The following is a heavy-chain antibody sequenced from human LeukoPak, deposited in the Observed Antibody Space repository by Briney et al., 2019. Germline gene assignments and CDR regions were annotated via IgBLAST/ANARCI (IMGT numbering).Heavy chain of an antibody. CDR3: ARVAYYDILTGYHQEYYFDY. J-gene: IGHJ4*02. Sequence: PSETLSLTCTVSGGSISSYYWSWLRQPPGKGLEWIGYIYYSGSTNYNPSLKSRVTISVDTSKNQFSLKLSSVTAADTAVYYCARVAYYDILTGYHQEYYFDYWGQGTLVTVSS. CDR2: IYYSGST. CDR1: GGSISSYY. D-gene: IGHD3-9*01. V-gene: IGHV4-59*01.